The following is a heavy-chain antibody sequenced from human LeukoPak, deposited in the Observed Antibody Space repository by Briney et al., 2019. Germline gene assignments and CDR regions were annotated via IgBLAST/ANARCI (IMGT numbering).Heavy chain of an antibody. Sequence: ASVKVSCKASGYTFTGYYMHWVRQAPGQGLEWMGWINPNSGGTNYAQKFQGRVTMTRDTSISTAYMGLSRLRSDDTAVYYCARDSLTSYRQNDYWGQGTLVTVSS. CDR3: ARDSLTSYRQNDY. D-gene: IGHD3-10*01. J-gene: IGHJ4*02. V-gene: IGHV1-2*02. CDR1: GYTFTGYY. CDR2: INPNSGGT.